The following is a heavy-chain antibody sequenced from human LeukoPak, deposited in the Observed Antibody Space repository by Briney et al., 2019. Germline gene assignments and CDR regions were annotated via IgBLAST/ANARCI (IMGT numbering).Heavy chain of an antibody. CDR2: IYYSGST. V-gene: IGHV4-39*07. J-gene: IGHJ4*02. Sequence: PSETLSLTCTVSAGSISSSSYYWGWIRQPPGKGLEWIGSIYYSGSTYYNPSLKSRVTISVDTSKNQFSLKLSSVTAADTAVYYCASEPMNWADFDYWGQGTLVTVSS. D-gene: IGHD7-27*01. CDR1: AGSISSSSYY. CDR3: ASEPMNWADFDY.